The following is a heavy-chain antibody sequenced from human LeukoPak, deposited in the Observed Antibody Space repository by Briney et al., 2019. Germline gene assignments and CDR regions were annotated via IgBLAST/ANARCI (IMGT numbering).Heavy chain of an antibody. V-gene: IGHV4-39*07. CDR3: ARYKYYDFWSGYSNFDY. D-gene: IGHD3-3*01. CDR1: GGSISSSSYY. CDR2: INHSGST. J-gene: IGHJ4*02. Sequence: PSETLSLTCTVSGGSISSSSYYWGWIRQPPGKGLEWIGEINHSGSTNYNPSLKSRVTISVDTSKNQFSLKLSSVTAADTAVYYCARYKYYDFWSGYSNFDYWGQGTLVTVSS.